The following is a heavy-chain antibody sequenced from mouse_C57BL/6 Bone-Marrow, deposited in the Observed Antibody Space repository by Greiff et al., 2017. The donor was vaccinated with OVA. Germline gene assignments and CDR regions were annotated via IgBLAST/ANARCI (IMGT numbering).Heavy chain of an antibody. CDR3: ARQPLYYDYDVRAMDY. V-gene: IGHV1-53*01. J-gene: IGHJ4*01. CDR1: GYTFTSYW. Sequence: VQLQQPGTDLVKPGASVKLSCKASGYTFTSYWMHWVKQRPGQGLEWIGNINPSNGGTNYNEKFKSKATLTVDKSSSTAYMQLSSLTSEDSAVYYCARQPLYYDYDVRAMDYWGQGTSVTVSS. D-gene: IGHD2-4*01. CDR2: INPSNGGT.